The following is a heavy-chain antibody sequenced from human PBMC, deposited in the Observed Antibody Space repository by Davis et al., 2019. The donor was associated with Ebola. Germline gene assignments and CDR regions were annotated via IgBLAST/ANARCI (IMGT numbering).Heavy chain of an antibody. CDR3: ARGDLITGTLGDY. V-gene: IGHV1-69*04. CDR2: IIPILGIA. CDR1: GGTFSSYA. Sequence: AASVKVSCKASGGTFSSYAISWVRQAPGQGLEWMGRIIPILGIANYAQKFQGRVTITADKSTSTAYMELSSLRSEDTAVYYCARGDLITGTLGDYWGQGTLVTVSS. J-gene: IGHJ4*02. D-gene: IGHD1-20*01.